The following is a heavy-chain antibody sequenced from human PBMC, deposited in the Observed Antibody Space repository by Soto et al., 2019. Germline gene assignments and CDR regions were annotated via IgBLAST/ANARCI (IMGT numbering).Heavy chain of an antibody. J-gene: IGHJ4*02. CDR2: VYHTGRT. V-gene: IGHV4-61*01. D-gene: IGHD3-3*01. CDR1: GGSFKGGSYS. Sequence: WETLSLTCTVSGGSFKGGSYSWSWIRQPPGKGLEWIGYVYHTGRTSYNPSLKSRVSISMDTSKNQFSLNLDSVTAADTAVYFCARDFAYFDSWGQGTLVTVS. CDR3: ARDFAYFDS.